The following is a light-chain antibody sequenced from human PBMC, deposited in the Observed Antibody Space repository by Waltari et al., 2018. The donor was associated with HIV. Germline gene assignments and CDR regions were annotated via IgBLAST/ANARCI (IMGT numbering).Light chain of an antibody. J-gene: IGLJ2*01. CDR1: SSAVGRYDY. Sequence: QSALTQPPSASGSLGQSVTISCTGRSSAVGRYDYVSWYQQHPGKAPNLLIFEVNKRPSGVPDRFSCSKSGNTASLTVSGLQAEDEAEYSCSSYAGINPVIFGGGTTLTVL. V-gene: IGLV2-8*01. CDR3: SSYAGINPVI. CDR2: EVN.